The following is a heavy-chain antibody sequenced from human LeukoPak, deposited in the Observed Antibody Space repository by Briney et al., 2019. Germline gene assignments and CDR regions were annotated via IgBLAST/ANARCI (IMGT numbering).Heavy chain of an antibody. CDR2: IKQDGSEK. CDR1: GFTFSSYW. J-gene: IGHJ4*02. CDR3: ARDAGPYGSGSYSRY. V-gene: IGHV3-7*01. D-gene: IGHD3-10*01. Sequence: GGSPRLSCAASGFTFSSYWMSWVRQAPGKGLEWVANIKQDGSEKYYVDSVKGRFTISRDNAKNSLYLQMNSLRAEDTAVYYCARDAGPYGSGSYSRYWGQGTLVTVSS.